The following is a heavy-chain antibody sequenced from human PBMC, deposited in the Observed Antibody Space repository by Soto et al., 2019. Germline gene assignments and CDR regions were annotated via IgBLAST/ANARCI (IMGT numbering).Heavy chain of an antibody. D-gene: IGHD3-10*01. V-gene: IGHV1-18*01. Sequence: ASVKVSCKXSGXTXTSXGXXXXXXAPGQGLEWMGWXSXXNGNTNHAQKLQGRVTMTTDTSTSTAYMELRSLRSDDTAVYYCARVLLWFGELGNYYYYGMDVWGQGTTVTVSS. J-gene: IGHJ6*02. CDR2: XSXXNGNT. CDR1: GXTXTSXG. CDR3: ARVLLWFGELGNYYYYGMDV.